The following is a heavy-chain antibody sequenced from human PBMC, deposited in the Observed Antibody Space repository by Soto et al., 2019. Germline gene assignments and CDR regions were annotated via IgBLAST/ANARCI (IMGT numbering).Heavy chain of an antibody. CDR1: GFTFSSYT. V-gene: IGHV3-23*01. J-gene: IGHJ4*02. Sequence: EVQLLESGGGLVQPGGSLRLSCAASGFTFSSYTMSWVRQAPGKGLERVSAISASGGSPYYADSVKGRFTISRDNSKNTLYLEIDSLRAEDTAVYYCAKGVSRYGDQDYFDCWGQGSLVTVSA. CDR3: AKGVSRYGDQDYFDC. D-gene: IGHD4-17*01. CDR2: ISASGGSP.